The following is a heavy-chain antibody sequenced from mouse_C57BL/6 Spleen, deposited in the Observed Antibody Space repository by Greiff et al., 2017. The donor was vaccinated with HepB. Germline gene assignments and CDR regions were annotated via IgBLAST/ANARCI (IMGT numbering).Heavy chain of an antibody. V-gene: IGHV1-64*01. Sequence: QVQLQQPGAELVKPGASVKLSCKASGYTFTSYWMHWVKQRPGQGLEWIGMIHPNSGSTNYNEKFKSKATLTVDKSSSTAYMQLSSLTSEDSAVYYCARTVGYGSSYGYAMDYWGQGTSVTVSS. CDR3: ARTVGYGSSYGYAMDY. CDR2: IHPNSGST. J-gene: IGHJ4*01. CDR1: GYTFTSYW. D-gene: IGHD1-1*01.